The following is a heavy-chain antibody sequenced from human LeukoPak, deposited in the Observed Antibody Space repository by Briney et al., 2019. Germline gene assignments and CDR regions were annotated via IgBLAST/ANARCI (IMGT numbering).Heavy chain of an antibody. V-gene: IGHV1-2*02. CDR1: GYTFTGYY. CDR2: INPNSGGT. J-gene: IGHJ4*02. CDR3: ARGTHNYYGSGSSTDY. Sequence: ASVKVSCKASGYTFTGYYMHWVRQAPGQGLEWMGWINPNSGGTNYGQTFQGRVTMTRDTSISTAYMELSRLRSDDTAVYYCARGTHNYYGSGSSTDYWGQGTLVTVSS. D-gene: IGHD3-10*01.